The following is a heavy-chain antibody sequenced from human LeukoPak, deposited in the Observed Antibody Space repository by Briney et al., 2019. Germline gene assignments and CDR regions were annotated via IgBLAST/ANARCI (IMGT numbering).Heavy chain of an antibody. Sequence: ASVKVSCKASGYTFTSYGISWVRQAPGQGLEWMGWISTYNGNTNYAQKLQDRVTMATDTSTSTAYMELRSLRSDDTAVYYCARGPAGANYYDSSGYYYVYWGQGTLVTVSS. CDR3: ARGPAGANYYDSSGYYYVY. D-gene: IGHD3-22*01. J-gene: IGHJ4*02. CDR2: ISTYNGNT. CDR1: GYTFTSYG. V-gene: IGHV1-18*01.